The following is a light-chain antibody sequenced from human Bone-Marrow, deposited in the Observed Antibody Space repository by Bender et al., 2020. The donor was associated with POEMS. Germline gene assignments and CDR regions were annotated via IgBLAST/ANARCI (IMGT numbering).Light chain of an antibody. J-gene: IGLJ3*02. V-gene: IGLV1-44*01. CDR3: AAWDDSLNGPV. Sequence: QSVVTQPPSASGTPGQRVTISCSGSSSNIGTNTVNWFHHLPGTAPKLLIYGDNQRPSGVPDRFSGSKSGTSASLAISRLQSEDEADYYCAAWDDSLNGPVFGGGTKLTVL. CDR1: SSNIGTNT. CDR2: GDN.